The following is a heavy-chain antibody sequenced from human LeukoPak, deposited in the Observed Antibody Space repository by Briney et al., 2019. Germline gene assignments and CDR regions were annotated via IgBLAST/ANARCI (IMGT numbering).Heavy chain of an antibody. CDR3: ARVERLRYCGGDCYS. J-gene: IGHJ4*02. V-gene: IGHV3-11*04. CDR2: ILSISSAV. Sequence: GGSLRLSCAASGFTFSDYYMSWIRQAPGKGLEWLAYILSISSAVYYADSVKGRFTISRDNAKNSLCLQMNSLRAEDTAVYYCARVERLRYCGGDCYSWGQGTLVTVSS. CDR1: GFTFSDYY. D-gene: IGHD2-21*02.